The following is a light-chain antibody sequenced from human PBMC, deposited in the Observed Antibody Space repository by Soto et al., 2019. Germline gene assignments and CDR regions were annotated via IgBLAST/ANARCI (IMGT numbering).Light chain of an antibody. CDR1: SSNIGAGFD. V-gene: IGLV1-40*01. CDR3: QSYDNSLSGVV. Sequence: QSVLTQPPSVSGAPGQRIIISCTGSSSNIGAGFDVQWYQHLPGTAPKLLVYDNDNRPSGLPARFSDSRSGTSASLAITSLQADDEADYYCQSYDNSLSGVVFGGGTKVTVL. J-gene: IGLJ2*01. CDR2: DND.